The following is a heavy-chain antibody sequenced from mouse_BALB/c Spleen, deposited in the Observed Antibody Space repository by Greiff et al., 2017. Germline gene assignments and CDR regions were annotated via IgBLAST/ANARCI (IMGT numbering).Heavy chain of an antibody. CDR2: IYPGNVNT. D-gene: IGHD3-3*01. CDR3: AREGDLAWFAY. V-gene: IGHV1S56*01. J-gene: IGHJ3*01. Sequence: QVQLKESGPELVKPGASVRISCKASGYTFTSYYIHWVKQRPGQGLEWIGWIYPGNVNTKYNEKFKGKATLTADKSSSTAYMQLSSLTSEDSAVYFCAREGDLAWFAYWGQGTLVTVSA. CDR1: GYTFTSYY.